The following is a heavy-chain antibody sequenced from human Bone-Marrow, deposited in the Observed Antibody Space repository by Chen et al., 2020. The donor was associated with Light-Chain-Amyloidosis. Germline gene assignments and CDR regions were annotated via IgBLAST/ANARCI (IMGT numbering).Heavy chain of an antibody. CDR2: MKEDGTAR. Sequence: EVQLVESGGVLVQPGASLRLSGAASGFTSSAYWMTWVRQAPGKGLEWVANMKEDGTARDYLASVKGRFTISRDNAKNSLYLHMNSLRSEDTAVYFCARGPATFIRLLDYWGPGTPVTVAS. V-gene: IGHV3-7*03. CDR1: GFTSSAYW. J-gene: IGHJ4*02. CDR3: ARGPATFIRLLDY. D-gene: IGHD3-16*01.